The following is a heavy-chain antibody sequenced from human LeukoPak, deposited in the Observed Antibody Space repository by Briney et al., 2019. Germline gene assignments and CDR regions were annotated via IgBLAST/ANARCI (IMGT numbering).Heavy chain of an antibody. D-gene: IGHD5-18*01. J-gene: IGHJ4*02. CDR1: GFTFSSYA. CDR3: AKGHGYSYGTYYFDY. CDR2: IGGSGGST. Sequence: TGGSLRLSCAASGFTFSSYAMSWVRQAPGKGLEWDSAIGGSGGSTYYADSVKGRFTISRDNSKNTLYLQMNSLRAEDTAVYYCAKGHGYSYGTYYFDYWGQGTLVTVSS. V-gene: IGHV3-23*01.